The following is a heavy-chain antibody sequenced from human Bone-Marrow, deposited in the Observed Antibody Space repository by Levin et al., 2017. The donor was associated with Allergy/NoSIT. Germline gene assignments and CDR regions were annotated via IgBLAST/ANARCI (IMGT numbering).Heavy chain of an antibody. Sequence: GGSLRLSCVTSGFTFSNYGMHWVRQAPGKGLEWVAVVLYDGTDTHYADAVKGRFAISRDNSEHTLYLHMDSLRPEDTAVYFCAKVFVPFRASLTTYYYYSALDVWGQGTTVTVSS. V-gene: IGHV3-30*18. J-gene: IGHJ6*02. D-gene: IGHD1-14*01. CDR1: GFTFSNYG. CDR2: VLYDGTDT. CDR3: AKVFVPFRASLTTYYYYSALDV.